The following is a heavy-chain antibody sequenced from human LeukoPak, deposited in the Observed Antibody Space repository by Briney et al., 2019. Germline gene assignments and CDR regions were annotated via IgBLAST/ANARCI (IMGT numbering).Heavy chain of an antibody. J-gene: IGHJ4*02. Sequence: GRSLRLSCAASGFTFSSYGMHWVRQAPGKGLEWVAVISYDGSNKYYADSVKGRFTISRDNSKNTLYLQMNSLRAEDTAVYYCAKDHTYGDYFDYWGQGTLVTVS. D-gene: IGHD4-17*01. CDR3: AKDHTYGDYFDY. V-gene: IGHV3-30*18. CDR1: GFTFSSYG. CDR2: ISYDGSNK.